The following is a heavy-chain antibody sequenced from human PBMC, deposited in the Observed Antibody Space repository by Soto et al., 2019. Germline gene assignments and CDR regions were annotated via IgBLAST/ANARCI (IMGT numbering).Heavy chain of an antibody. CDR3: AHSYDSWTGYYPGFDY. Sequence: ESGPTLVNPTQTLTLTCTFSDFSLSTSGVTVGWIRQPPGKALEWLALIYWNDDKRYSPSLKSRLTITKDTSKNQVVLTMTNMDPVDTATYYCAHSYDSWTGYYPGFDYWGQGTLVTVSS. V-gene: IGHV2-5*01. D-gene: IGHD3-3*01. J-gene: IGHJ4*02. CDR1: DFSLSTSGVT. CDR2: IYWNDDK.